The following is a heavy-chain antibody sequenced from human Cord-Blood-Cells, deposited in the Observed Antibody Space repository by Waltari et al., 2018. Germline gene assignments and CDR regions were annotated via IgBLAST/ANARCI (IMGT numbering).Heavy chain of an antibody. V-gene: IGHV7-4-1*02. D-gene: IGHD2-8*01. CDR2: INTNTGNP. J-gene: IGHJ4*02. CDR3: ARDSNGVCYY. Sequence: VQLAQSGSELKKHXASVKVSCKASGDTLPSYAMXWVRQAPGQRLEWMGWINTNTGNPTYAQCFTGRFVFSLDTAVSTSYLQISSLKAEDTAVYYCARDSNGVCYYWGQGTLVTVSS. CDR1: GDTLPSYA.